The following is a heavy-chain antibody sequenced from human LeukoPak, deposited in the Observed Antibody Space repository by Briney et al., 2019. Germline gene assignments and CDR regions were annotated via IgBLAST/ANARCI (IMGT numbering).Heavy chain of an antibody. CDR2: MFFTGDT. CDR1: GGSISSHY. Sequence: SETLSLTCTVSGGSISSHYWAWLRQPPGKGLEWVGWMFFTGDTNYNPSLKSRVTISVDHSKNQFSLKLTSVTAADTAVYYCAKEGNDYGANSIDYWGQGTLVTVSS. CDR3: AKEGNDYGANSIDY. D-gene: IGHD4-23*01. V-gene: IGHV4-59*11. J-gene: IGHJ4*02.